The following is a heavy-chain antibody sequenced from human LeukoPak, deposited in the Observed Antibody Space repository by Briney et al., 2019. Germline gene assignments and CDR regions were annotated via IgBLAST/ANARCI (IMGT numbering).Heavy chain of an antibody. CDR1: GGSFSNYY. CDR3: ARRWNYGRNYYIDV. D-gene: IGHD1-7*01. V-gene: IGHV4-34*01. J-gene: IGHJ6*03. Sequence: SETLSLTCAVYGGSFSNYYWSWIRQPRGRGLEWIGEINDSGRTNYNPSLMSRVTVSVDTSKNQFSLRLTSVTATDTAVYYCARRWNYGRNYYIDVWGNGATVSVSS. CDR2: INDSGRT.